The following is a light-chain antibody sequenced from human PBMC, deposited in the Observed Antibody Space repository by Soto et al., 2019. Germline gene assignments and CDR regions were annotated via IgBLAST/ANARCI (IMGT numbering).Light chain of an antibody. J-gene: IGKJ4*01. V-gene: IGKV3-20*01. CDR1: QSVSSSY. CDR2: GAS. Sequence: EIVLTQSPGTLSLSPGERATLSCRASQSVSSSYLAWYQQKPGQAPRLLIYGASSRATGIPDRFSGSGSGTYLTLTISRLEPEEFAVYYCQQYGSSPLTFGGGTKVLIK. CDR3: QQYGSSPLT.